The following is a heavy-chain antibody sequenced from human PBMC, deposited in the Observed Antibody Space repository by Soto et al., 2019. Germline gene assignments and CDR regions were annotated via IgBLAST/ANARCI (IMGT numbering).Heavy chain of an antibody. J-gene: IGHJ2*01. CDR3: ARMDGDYSRYGCFYL. V-gene: IGHV3-7*01. CDR1: GFTFSSYW. CDR2: IKQDGSEK. D-gene: IGHD4-17*01. Sequence: EVQLVESGGGLVQPGGSLRLSCAASGFTFSSYWMSWVRQAPGKGLEWVANIKQDGSEKYYVDSVKGRFTISRDNAKNSLYLQMNSLRAEDTSVYYCARMDGDYSRYGCFYLWGRGTLVTVSS.